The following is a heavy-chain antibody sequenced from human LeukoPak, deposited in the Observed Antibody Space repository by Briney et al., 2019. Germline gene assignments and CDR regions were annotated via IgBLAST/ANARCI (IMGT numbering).Heavy chain of an antibody. J-gene: IGHJ6*02. CDR2: MNPNSGNT. CDR3: ARAGAIHYYYYYGMDV. V-gene: IGHV1-8*01. CDR1: GYTFTSYD. D-gene: IGHD4/OR15-4a*01. Sequence: ASVKVSCKASGYTFTSYDINWVRQATGQGLEWMGWMNPNSGNTGYAQKFQGRVTTTRNTSISTAYMELSSLRSEDTAVYYCARAGAIHYYYYYGMDVWGQGTTVTVSS.